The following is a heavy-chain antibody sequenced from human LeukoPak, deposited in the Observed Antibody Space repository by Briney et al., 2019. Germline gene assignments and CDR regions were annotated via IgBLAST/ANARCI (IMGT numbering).Heavy chain of an antibody. J-gene: IGHJ4*02. CDR2: ISSSSSYI. CDR3: AREIAAAGSDY. D-gene: IGHD6-13*01. Sequence: GGSLRLSCAASGFTFGTYWMGWVRQAPGKGLEWVSSISSSSSYIYYADSVKGRFTISRDNAKNSLYLQMNSLRAEDTAVYYCAREIAAAGSDYWGQGTLVTVSS. V-gene: IGHV3-21*01. CDR1: GFTFGTYW.